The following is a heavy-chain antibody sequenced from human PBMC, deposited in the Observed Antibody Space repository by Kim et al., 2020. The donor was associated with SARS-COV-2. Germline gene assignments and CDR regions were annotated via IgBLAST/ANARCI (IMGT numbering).Heavy chain of an antibody. V-gene: IGHV4-34*01. CDR1: GGSFSGYY. D-gene: IGHD3-10*01. CDR3: ARSSSLGGSGV. Sequence: SETLSLTCAVYGGSFSGYYWSWIRQPPGKGLEWIGEINHSGSTNHNPSLKSRVTISVDTSKNQFSLKLSSVTAADTAVYYCARSSSLGGSGVWGQGTLVTVSS. CDR2: INHSGST. J-gene: IGHJ4*02.